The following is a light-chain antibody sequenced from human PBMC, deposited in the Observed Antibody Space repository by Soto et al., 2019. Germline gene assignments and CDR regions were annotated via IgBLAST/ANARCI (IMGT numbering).Light chain of an antibody. J-gene: IGKJ1*01. CDR3: QQYGSSPPT. Sequence: EIVLTQSPGTLSLSPGVRATLSCRASRSVSNNYVAWYQRKPGQAPRLLIYGASSRATDIPRRFSGSGSGTDFTLTITRLEPEDFAVYYCQQYGSSPPTFGQGTKVESK. V-gene: IGKV3-20*01. CDR1: RSVSNNY. CDR2: GAS.